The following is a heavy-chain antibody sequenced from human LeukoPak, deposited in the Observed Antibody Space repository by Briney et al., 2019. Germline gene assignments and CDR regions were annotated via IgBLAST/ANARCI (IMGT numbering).Heavy chain of an antibody. Sequence: GSLRLSCAASGFTFTNYEMSWVRQAPGKGLEWVSYISSSGSSVYYADSVKGRFTISRDNAKNSVYLQMNSLRAEDTAVYYCASQWFGDFYFDYWGQGTLVTVSS. CDR3: ASQWFGDFYFDY. J-gene: IGHJ4*02. D-gene: IGHD3-10*01. CDR1: GFTFTNYE. V-gene: IGHV3-48*03. CDR2: ISSSGSSV.